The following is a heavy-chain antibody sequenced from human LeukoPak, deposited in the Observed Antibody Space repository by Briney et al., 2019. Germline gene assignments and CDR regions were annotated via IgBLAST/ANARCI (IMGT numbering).Heavy chain of an antibody. V-gene: IGHV1-18*01. CDR1: GYTFTSYG. D-gene: IGHD2-2*01. CDR2: ISAYNGNT. CDR3: ARDVRSTYYYYYMDV. Sequence: ASVKVSCXASGYTFTSYGISWVRQAPGQGLEWMGWISAYNGNTNYAQKLQGRVTMTTDTSTSTAYMELRSLRSDDTAVYYCARDVRSTYYYYYMDVWGKWTTVTVSS. J-gene: IGHJ6*03.